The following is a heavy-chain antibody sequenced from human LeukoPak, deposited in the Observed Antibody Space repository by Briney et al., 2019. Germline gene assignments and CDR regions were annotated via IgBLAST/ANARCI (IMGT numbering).Heavy chain of an antibody. CDR3: ARDNGRGYSGYDYRYYFDY. CDR2: IKQDGSEK. J-gene: IGHJ4*02. Sequence: GGSLRLSCAASGFTFSSYWMSWVRQAPGKGLEWVANIKQDGSEKYYVDSVKGRFTISRDNAKNSLYLQMNSLRAEDTAVYYCARDNGRGYSGYDYRYYFDYWGQGTLVTASS. CDR1: GFTFSSYW. V-gene: IGHV3-7*01. D-gene: IGHD5-12*01.